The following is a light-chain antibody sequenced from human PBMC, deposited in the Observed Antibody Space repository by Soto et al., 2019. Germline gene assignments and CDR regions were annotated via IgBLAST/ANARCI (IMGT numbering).Light chain of an antibody. J-gene: IGKJ1*01. CDR1: QRGISSYFNRNY. CDR3: QKYYSGPRT. CDR2: WAS. Sequence: DIMLTPSPHSLPVSLGERATINCSSSQRGISSYFNRNYLTWYQQKPGQPPKLLIYWASTRESGVPDRFSGSGSGTDFTLTISSLQAEDVAVYYCQKYYSGPRTFGQGTKVDIK. V-gene: IGKV4-1*01.